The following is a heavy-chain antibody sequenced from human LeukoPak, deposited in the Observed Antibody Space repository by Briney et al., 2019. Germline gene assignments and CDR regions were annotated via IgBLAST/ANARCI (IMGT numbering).Heavy chain of an antibody. V-gene: IGHV3-53*01. CDR1: GFILSSSY. CDR2: LYSGGTT. CDR3: ARGHIAVAGHYGAGPSDY. J-gene: IGHJ4*02. Sequence: GGSLRLSCGASGFILSSSYMSWVRQAPGKGLEWVSVLYSGGTTHYGDSVKGRFTISRDNSKNTLFLQMNSLRAEDAAVYYCARGHIAVAGHYGAGPSDYWGQGTLVTVSS. D-gene: IGHD6-19*01.